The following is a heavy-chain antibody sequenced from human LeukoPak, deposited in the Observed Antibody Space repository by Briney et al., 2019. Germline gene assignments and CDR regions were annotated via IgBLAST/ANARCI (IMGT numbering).Heavy chain of an antibody. V-gene: IGHV3-9*01. CDR2: ISWNIGSI. CDR1: GFTFDVYA. CDR3: AKDIAAAGTVRLVT. J-gene: IGHJ5*02. Sequence: PGGSLRLSCAASGFTFDVYAMHWVRQAPGKGLEWVSGISWNIGSIGYADSVKGRFTNSKDNDKTSLYLQMNSRRAEDTALYFCAKDIAAAGTVRLVTWGQGTLVTVSS. D-gene: IGHD6-13*01.